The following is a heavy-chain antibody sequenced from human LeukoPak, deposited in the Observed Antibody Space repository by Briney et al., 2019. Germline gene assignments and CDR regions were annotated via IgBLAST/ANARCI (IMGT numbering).Heavy chain of an antibody. D-gene: IGHD3-3*01. CDR3: ARFDYWSGFYPLDH. J-gene: IGHJ4*02. CDR2: IRYDAGNE. V-gene: IGHV3-30*02. Sequence: GGSLRLSCAASGFTFSLYGMQWVRQAPGKGLQWVAFIRYDAGNEYYVDSVKGRFTISRDNSENTLYLQMNSLRTEDTAVYYCARFDYWSGFYPLDHWGQGTLVTVSS. CDR1: GFTFSLYG.